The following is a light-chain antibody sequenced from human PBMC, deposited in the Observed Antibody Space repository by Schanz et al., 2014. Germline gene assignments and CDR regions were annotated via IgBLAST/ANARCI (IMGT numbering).Light chain of an antibody. V-gene: IGLV2-14*03. CDR2: DVS. J-gene: IGLJ3*02. CDR1: SSDVGGYNS. CDR3: AAWDDSLSGRV. Sequence: QSALTQPASVSGSPGQSITISCTGTSSDVGGYNSVSWYQQHPGKAPKLMIYDVSDRPSGVPDRFSGSKSGTSASLAISGLRSEDEADYYCAAWDDSLSGRVFGGGTKLTVL.